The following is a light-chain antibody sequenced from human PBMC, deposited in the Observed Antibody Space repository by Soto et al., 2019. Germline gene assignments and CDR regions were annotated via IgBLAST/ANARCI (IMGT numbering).Light chain of an antibody. CDR1: QSISTW. CDR2: DAS. V-gene: IGKV1-5*01. Sequence: DIQMTQSPSTLSASVGDRVTITCWASQSISTWLAWYQQIPGKAPKLLIYDASSLESGVPSRFSGSGSGTEFTLTISSLQPDDFATYYCQQYNSYSGTFGQGTKVEIK. J-gene: IGKJ1*01. CDR3: QQYNSYSGT.